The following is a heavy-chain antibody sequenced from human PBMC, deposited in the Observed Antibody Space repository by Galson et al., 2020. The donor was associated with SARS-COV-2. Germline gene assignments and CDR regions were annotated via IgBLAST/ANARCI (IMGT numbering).Heavy chain of an antibody. J-gene: IGHJ4*02. CDR3: ARDRDNIFWSGYSFDH. V-gene: IGHV3-30*04. Sequence: GESLKISCAASGFTFSNYAMHWVRQAPGKGLQWVAVTSSDGTNEYYADLLKGRFSISRDNSKNTVYLQMNSLRAEDTAMYYCARDRDNIFWSGYSFDHWGQGILVTVSS. CDR2: TSSDGTNE. CDR1: GFTFSNYA. D-gene: IGHD3-3*01.